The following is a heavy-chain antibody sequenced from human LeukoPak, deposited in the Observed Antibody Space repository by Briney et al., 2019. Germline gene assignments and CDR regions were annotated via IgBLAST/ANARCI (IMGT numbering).Heavy chain of an antibody. Sequence: PGGSLRLSCAASGFTVSSNYMSWVRQAPGKGXXXXXXXYSGGSTXYADXXXGXFTISRDNSKNTLYLQMNNLRAEDTAVYYCARDLLELPKFYYYGMDIWGQGTTVTVSS. CDR1: GFTVSSNY. D-gene: IGHD1-26*01. J-gene: IGHJ6*02. V-gene: IGHV3-53*01. CDR3: ARDLLELPKFYYYGMDI. CDR2: XYSGGST.